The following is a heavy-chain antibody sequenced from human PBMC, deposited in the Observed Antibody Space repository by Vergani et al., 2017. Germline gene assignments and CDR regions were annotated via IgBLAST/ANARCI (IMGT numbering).Heavy chain of an antibody. V-gene: IGHV4-39*07. D-gene: IGHD3-3*01. J-gene: IGHJ6*02. CDR3: ARDLQRAPGWEFWSGYRDYYYYYGMDV. CDR1: GGSISSSSYY. CDR2: IYYSGST. Sequence: QLQLQESGPGLVKPSETLSLTCTVSGGSISSSSYYWGWIRQPPGKRLDWIGSIYYSGSTYYNPSLKSRVTMSVDTSKNQFSLMLSSVTAADTTVYYCARDLQRAPGWEFWSGYRDYYYYYGMDVWGQGTTVTVSS.